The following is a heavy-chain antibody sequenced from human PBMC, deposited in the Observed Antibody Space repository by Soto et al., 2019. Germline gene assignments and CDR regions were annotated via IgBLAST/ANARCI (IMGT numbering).Heavy chain of an antibody. D-gene: IGHD4-17*01. CDR1: GYTFTSYD. CDR2: INPNSGGT. Sequence: ASVKVSCKASGYTFTSYDINWVRQATGQGLEWMGWINPNSGGTNYAQKFQGRVTMTRDTSISTAYMELSRLRSDDTAVYYCAVSGVTVTTDAMDVWGQGTTVTVSS. J-gene: IGHJ6*02. V-gene: IGHV1-2*02. CDR3: AVSGVTVTTDAMDV.